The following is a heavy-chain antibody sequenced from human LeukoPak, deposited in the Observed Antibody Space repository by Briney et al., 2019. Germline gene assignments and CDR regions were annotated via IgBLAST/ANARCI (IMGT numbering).Heavy chain of an antibody. J-gene: IGHJ4*02. CDR1: GGSFSGYY. D-gene: IGHD1-26*01. Sequence: SETLSLTCAVYGGSFSGYYWSWIRQPPGKGLEWIGEINHSGSTNYNPSLKSRVTISVDTSKNQFSLKLSSVTAADTAVYYCASLYSGSYSFDYWGQGTLVTVSS. CDR3: ASLYSGSYSFDY. V-gene: IGHV4-34*01. CDR2: INHSGST.